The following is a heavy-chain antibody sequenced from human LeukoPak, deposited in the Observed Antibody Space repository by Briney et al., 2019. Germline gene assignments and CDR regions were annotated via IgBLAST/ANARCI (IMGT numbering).Heavy chain of an antibody. D-gene: IGHD6-13*01. CDR2: ISSSGSTI. V-gene: IGHV3-48*03. CDR3: ARDSSSSGGMDV. CDR1: GFTFSSYE. Sequence: PGGSLRLSCAASGFTFSSYEMNWVRQAPGKGLEWVSYISSSGSTIYYADSAKGRFTISRDNAKNSLYLQMNSLRAEDTAVYYCARDSSSSGGMDVWGQGTTVTVSS. J-gene: IGHJ6*02.